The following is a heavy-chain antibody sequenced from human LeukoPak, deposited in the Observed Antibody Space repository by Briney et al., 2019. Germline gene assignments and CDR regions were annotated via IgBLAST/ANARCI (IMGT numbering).Heavy chain of an antibody. J-gene: IGHJ6*02. D-gene: IGHD2-2*02. Sequence: ASVKVSCKASGYTFSSYYIHWVRQAPGQGLEWVGIIYPGSGSRSYAQKFQGRVTMTRDTSTSTVYMELSSLRSEDTAVYYCAREEYCSSTSCYTSRPIKSIYYYYYGMDVWGQGTTVTVSS. CDR1: GYTFSSYY. CDR3: AREEYCSSTSCYTSRPIKSIYYYYYGMDV. CDR2: IYPGSGSR. V-gene: IGHV1-46*01.